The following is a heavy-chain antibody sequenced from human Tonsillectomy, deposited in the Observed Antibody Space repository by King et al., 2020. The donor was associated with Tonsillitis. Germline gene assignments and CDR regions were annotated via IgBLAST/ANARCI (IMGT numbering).Heavy chain of an antibody. CDR1: GFTFSSYG. CDR2: ISYDGSNK. Sequence: VQLVESGGGVVQPGRSLRLSCAASGFTFSSYGMHWVRQAPGKGLEWVAAISYDGSNKYYADSVKGRFTISRDNSKNTLYLQMNSLRAEDTAVYYCAKSGPQWELLYYFDYWGQGTLVTVSS. J-gene: IGHJ4*02. D-gene: IGHD1-26*01. CDR3: AKSGPQWELLYYFDY. V-gene: IGHV3-30*18.